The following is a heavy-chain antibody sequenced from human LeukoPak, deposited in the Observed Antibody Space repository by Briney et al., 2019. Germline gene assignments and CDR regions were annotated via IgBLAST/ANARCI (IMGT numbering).Heavy chain of an antibody. CDR2: ISYDTSNE. V-gene: IGHV3-30*03. CDR3: ARVTETAPYYYYGVDV. CDR1: GFTFSSYG. Sequence: GGSLRLSCAASGFTFSSYGMHWVRQAPGKGLEWVAVISYDTSNEYYADSAKGRFTISRDNSKNALYLQMSSLRAEDTAVYYCARVTETAPYYYYGVDVWGQGTTVTVSS. D-gene: IGHD2-21*02. J-gene: IGHJ6*02.